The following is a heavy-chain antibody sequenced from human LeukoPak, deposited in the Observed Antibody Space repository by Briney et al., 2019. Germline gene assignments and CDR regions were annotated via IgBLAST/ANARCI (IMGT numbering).Heavy chain of an antibody. CDR2: INPTTGGT. CDR3: ARELAGTKSSCDY. V-gene: IGHV1-2*02. Sequence: ASVKVSCKASGYTFTDYYMSWVRQAPGQGLEWMGWINPTTGGTTYAQKFQGRVTMTRDTSIGTAYMELSRLKSDDTAVYYCARELAGTKSSCDYWGQGTLVTVTS. J-gene: IGHJ4*02. D-gene: IGHD1-1*01. CDR1: GYTFTDYY.